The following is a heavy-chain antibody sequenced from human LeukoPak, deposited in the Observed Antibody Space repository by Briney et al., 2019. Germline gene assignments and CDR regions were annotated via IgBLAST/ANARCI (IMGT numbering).Heavy chain of an antibody. D-gene: IGHD1-26*01. J-gene: IGHJ4*02. CDR1: GGSVSSGSYY. V-gene: IGHV4-61*01. Sequence: KPSETLSLTCTVSGGSVSSGSYYWSWIRQPPGKGLEWIGYIYYSGSTNYNPSLKSRVTISVDTSKNQFSLKLSSVTAADTAVYYCARGWMVGAPRAFDYWGQGTLVTVSS. CDR3: ARGWMVGAPRAFDY. CDR2: IYYSGST.